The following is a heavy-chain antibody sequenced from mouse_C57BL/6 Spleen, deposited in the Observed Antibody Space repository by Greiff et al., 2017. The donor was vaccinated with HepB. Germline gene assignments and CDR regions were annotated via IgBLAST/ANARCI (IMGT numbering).Heavy chain of an antibody. CDR1: GYAFSSYW. CDR3: ARSGSWDVLGD. V-gene: IGHV1-80*01. D-gene: IGHD4-1*01. Sequence: QVQLKQSGAELVKPGASVKISCKASGYAFSSYWMNWVKQRPGKGLEWIGQIYPGDGDTNYNGKFKGKATLTADKSSSTAYMQLSSLTSEDSAVYFCARSGSWDVLGDRGQGNTLTVYS. J-gene: IGHJ2*01. CDR2: IYPGDGDT.